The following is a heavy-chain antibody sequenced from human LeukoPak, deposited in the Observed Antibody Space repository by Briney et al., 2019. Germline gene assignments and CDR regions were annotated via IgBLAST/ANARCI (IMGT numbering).Heavy chain of an antibody. CDR1: GFTFSSYS. CDR3: AGDQSSVNSGSYQYYFDY. J-gene: IGHJ4*02. CDR2: ISSSSSYI. V-gene: IGHV3-21*01. D-gene: IGHD1-26*01. Sequence: GGSLRLSCAASGFTFSSYSMNWVRQAPGKGLEWVSSISSSSSYIYYADSVKGRFTISRDNAKNSLYLQMNSLRAEDTAVYYCAGDQSSVNSGSYQYYFDYWGQGTLVTVSS.